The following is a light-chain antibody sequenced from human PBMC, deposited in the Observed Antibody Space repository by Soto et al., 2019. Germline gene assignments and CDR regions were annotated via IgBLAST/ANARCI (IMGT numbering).Light chain of an antibody. Sequence: EIVLTQSPGTLSLSPGERATLSCRASQSVSGTYLAWYQQKPGQAPRLLIYGASSRATGIPDRFSGSGSGTDFTLTISRQEPEDFAVYYCQQYGSSPYTFGQGTKWEI. CDR2: GAS. CDR3: QQYGSSPYT. V-gene: IGKV3-20*01. CDR1: QSVSGTY. J-gene: IGKJ2*01.